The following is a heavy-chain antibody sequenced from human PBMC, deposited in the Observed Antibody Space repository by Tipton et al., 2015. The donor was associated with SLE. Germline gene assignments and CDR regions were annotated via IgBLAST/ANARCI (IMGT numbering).Heavy chain of an antibody. CDR3: ARGPSIPYSSSWYGIDY. CDR2: IFYSGGS. V-gene: IGHV4-39*07. D-gene: IGHD6-13*01. Sequence: TLSLTCTVSGGSISSSSYYWTWIRQPPGKRLEWIGSIFYSGGSFYNPSLKSRVTISVDTSKNQFSLKLSSVTPADTAVYYCARGPSIPYSSSWYGIDYWGQGTLVTVSS. J-gene: IGHJ4*02. CDR1: GGSISSSSYY.